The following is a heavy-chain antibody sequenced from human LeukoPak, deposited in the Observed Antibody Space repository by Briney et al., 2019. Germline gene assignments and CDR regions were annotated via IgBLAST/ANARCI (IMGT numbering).Heavy chain of an antibody. J-gene: IGHJ6*03. Sequence: GESLKISGKGSGYSFTSYWIGWGRQMPGKGLEGMGIIYPCYSDTRYSPPFQGQVTISADKSISTAYLQWSSLKASDTAMYYCAISGSAAAGRSGYYYYMDVWGKGTTVTVSS. CDR2: IYPCYSDT. V-gene: IGHV5-51*01. D-gene: IGHD6-13*01. CDR3: AISGSAAAGRSGYYYYMDV. CDR1: GYSFTSYW.